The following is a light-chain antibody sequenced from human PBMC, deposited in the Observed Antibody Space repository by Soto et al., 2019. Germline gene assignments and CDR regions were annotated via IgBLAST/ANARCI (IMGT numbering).Light chain of an antibody. CDR3: QQHDTSLTWT. V-gene: IGKV3-15*01. Sequence: EIVMTQSPATLSVSPWERAILSCRASQSISINLAWYQQKPGQAPRLLIYGASKRATGIPDRFSGSGSGTEFTLTISRLEPEDFAIFYCQQHDTSLTWTFGQGTKVDIK. CDR1: QSISIN. CDR2: GAS. J-gene: IGKJ1*01.